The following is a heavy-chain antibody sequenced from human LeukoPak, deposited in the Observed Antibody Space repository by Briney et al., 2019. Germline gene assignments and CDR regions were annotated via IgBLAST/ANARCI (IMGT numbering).Heavy chain of an antibody. J-gene: IGHJ6*02. Sequence: PGGSLRLSCAASGFTFSNSAMTWVRQAPGKGLDWVSAINGDGGRTYHADSVKGRFTISRDNPKNTLYLQMNSLRVEDTAVYYCAKDIKGTNYYYYGMGAWGQGTTVTVSS. D-gene: IGHD1-14*01. CDR2: INGDGGRT. CDR3: AKDIKGTNYYYYGMGA. V-gene: IGHV3-23*01. CDR1: GFTFSNSA.